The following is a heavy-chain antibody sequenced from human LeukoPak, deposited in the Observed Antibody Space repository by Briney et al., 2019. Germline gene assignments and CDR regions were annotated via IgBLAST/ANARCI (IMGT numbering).Heavy chain of an antibody. D-gene: IGHD6-19*01. CDR1: GYTFTGYY. V-gene: IGHV1-18*04. Sequence: ASVKVSCKASGYTFTGYYMHWVRQAPGQGLEWMGWISAYNGNTNYAQKLQGRVTMTTDTSTSTAYMELRSLRSDDTAVYYCARLGEARGIAVALVDYWGQGTLVTVSS. J-gene: IGHJ4*02. CDR3: ARLGEARGIAVALVDY. CDR2: ISAYNGNT.